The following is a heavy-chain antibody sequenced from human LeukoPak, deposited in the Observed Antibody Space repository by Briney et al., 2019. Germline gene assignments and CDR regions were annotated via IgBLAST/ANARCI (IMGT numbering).Heavy chain of an antibody. J-gene: IGHJ4*02. CDR1: GFTFSNYG. CDR2: VRYDGGNK. D-gene: IGHD2-2*02. CDR3: AKDTKYQLLYGSGVYFDY. Sequence: GGSLRLSCAASGFTFSNYGMHWVRQAPGKGLVWVAFVRYDGGNKYYADSVKGRFTISRDNSKNTVYLQMNSLRAEDTAVYYCAKDTKYQLLYGSGVYFDYWGQGALVTVSS. V-gene: IGHV3-30*02.